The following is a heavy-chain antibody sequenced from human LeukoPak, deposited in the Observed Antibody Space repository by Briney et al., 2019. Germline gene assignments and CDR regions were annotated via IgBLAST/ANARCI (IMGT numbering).Heavy chain of an antibody. J-gene: IGHJ4*02. V-gene: IGHV3-23*01. CDR1: GFTFSSYA. CDR2: ISGSGGST. Sequence: GGSLRFSCAASGFTFSSYAMSWVRQAPGNGLEWVSAISGSGGSTYYADSVEGWFTISRDNSKNTLYLQMNSLRAEDTAVYYCAKDSLALDYWGQGTLVTVSS. CDR3: AKDSLALDY.